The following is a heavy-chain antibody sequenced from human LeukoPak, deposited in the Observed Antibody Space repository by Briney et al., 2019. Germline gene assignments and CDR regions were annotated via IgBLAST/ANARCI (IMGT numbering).Heavy chain of an antibody. J-gene: IGHJ4*02. CDR3: AKRPGSQTY. V-gene: IGHV3-23*01. CDR1: GFTFDTYA. D-gene: IGHD2-15*01. CDR2: ISGSSGIT. Sequence: PGGSLRLSCAASGFTFDTYAMNWVRQAPGKGLEWVSAISGSSGITYYADSVKGRFTISRDNSKNTLYLQMNSLRAEDTAVYYCAKRPGSQTYWGQGTLVTVSS.